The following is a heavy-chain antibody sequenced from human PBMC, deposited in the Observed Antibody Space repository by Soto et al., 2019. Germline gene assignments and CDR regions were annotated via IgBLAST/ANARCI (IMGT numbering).Heavy chain of an antibody. D-gene: IGHD5-12*01. CDR3: AKAGSGYDLTFYYYMDV. CDR1: GFTFSSYA. CDR2: ISGSGGST. V-gene: IGHV3-23*01. J-gene: IGHJ6*03. Sequence: GGSLRLSCAASGFTFSSYAMSWVRQAPGKGLEWVSAISGSGGSTYYADSVKGRFTISRDNSKNTLYLQMNSLRAEDTAVYYCAKAGSGYDLTFYYYMDVWGKGTTVTVS.